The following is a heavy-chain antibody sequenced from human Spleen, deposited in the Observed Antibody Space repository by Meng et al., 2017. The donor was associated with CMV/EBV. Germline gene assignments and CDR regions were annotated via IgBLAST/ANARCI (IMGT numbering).Heavy chain of an antibody. D-gene: IGHD1-14*01. V-gene: IGHV3-7*01. CDR2: IKQNGREK. CDR3: AKGGGMWAPPDY. CDR1: GFTFNTYW. J-gene: IGHJ4*02. Sequence: GESLKISCEASGFTFNTYWMSWVRQAPGKGLEWVANIKQNGREKYYVDSVRGRFTVSRDNGKDSLYLQMNSLRAEDTAVYYCAKGGGMWAPPDYWGQGTLVTVSS.